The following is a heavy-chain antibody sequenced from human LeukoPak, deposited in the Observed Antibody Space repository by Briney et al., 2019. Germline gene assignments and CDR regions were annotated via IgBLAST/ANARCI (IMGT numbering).Heavy chain of an antibody. D-gene: IGHD5-12*01. Sequence: GGSLQISRQRSGDSFSSFWINWVRQMPGKGLEWMGRIDPFDSNTNYSPSFEGHVSISADKSMSTAYLQWTSLKASDTAIYYCARGLYSGYYMSGYWGQGTRVTVSS. J-gene: IGHJ4*02. V-gene: IGHV5-10-1*01. CDR3: ARGLYSGYYMSGY. CDR2: IDPFDSNT. CDR1: GDSFSSFW.